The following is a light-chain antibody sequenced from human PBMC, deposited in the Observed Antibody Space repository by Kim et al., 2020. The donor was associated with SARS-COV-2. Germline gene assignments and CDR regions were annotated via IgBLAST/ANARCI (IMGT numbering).Light chain of an antibody. CDR1: AGSIPSNC. CDR3: QSYDSSNHVV. CDR2: ENN. Sequence: TGPLSGTRSAGSIPSNCVQSYQQRPGRPPATVIYENNQTPPGVPDRFSGSIDSSSNSASLTISGLKTEDEADYYCQSYDSSNHVVFGGGTQLTVL. J-gene: IGLJ2*01. V-gene: IGLV6-57*01.